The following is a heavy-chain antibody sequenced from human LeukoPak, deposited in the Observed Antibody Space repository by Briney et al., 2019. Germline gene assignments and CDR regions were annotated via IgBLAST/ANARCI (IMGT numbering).Heavy chain of an antibody. J-gene: IGHJ3*02. CDR1: GGSISSYY. CDR2: IYYSGST. Sequence: PSETLSLTCTVSGGSISSYYWSWIRQPPGKGLEWIGYIYYSGSTNYNPSLKSRVTISVDTSKNQFSLKLSSVTAADTAVYYCARLPGDYKDAFDIWGQGTMVTVSS. V-gene: IGHV4-59*08. CDR3: ARLPGDYKDAFDI. D-gene: IGHD4-11*01.